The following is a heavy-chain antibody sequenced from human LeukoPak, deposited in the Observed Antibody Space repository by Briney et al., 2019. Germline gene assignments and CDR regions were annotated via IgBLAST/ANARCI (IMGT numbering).Heavy chain of an antibody. CDR1: GGSFSGYY. J-gene: IGHJ6*03. CDR2: INHSGST. Sequence: SETLSLTCAVYGGSFSGYYWSWIRQPPGKWLEWIGEINHSGSTNSNPSLKSRVTISVDTSKNQFSLKLSSVTAADTAVYYCARGGSTSYMYYYYYMDVWGKGTTVTVSS. V-gene: IGHV4-34*01. CDR3: ARGGSTSYMYYYYYMDV. D-gene: IGHD2-2*01.